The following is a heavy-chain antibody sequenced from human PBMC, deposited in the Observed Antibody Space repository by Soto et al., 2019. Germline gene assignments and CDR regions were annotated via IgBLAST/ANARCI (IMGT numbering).Heavy chain of an antibody. CDR1: GGSISSYY. V-gene: IGHV4-59*01. J-gene: IGHJ3*02. Sequence: QVQLQESGPGLVKPSETLSLTCTVSGGSISSYYWSWIRQPPGKGLEWIGYIYYSGSTNYNPSLKSRVTISVDTSKNQFSLKLSSVTAADTAVYYCARDLPYNWNYRSGAFDIWGQGTMVTVSS. CDR3: ARDLPYNWNYRSGAFDI. D-gene: IGHD1-7*01. CDR2: IYYSGST.